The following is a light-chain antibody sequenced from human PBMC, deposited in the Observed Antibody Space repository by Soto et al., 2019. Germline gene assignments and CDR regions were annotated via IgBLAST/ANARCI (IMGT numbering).Light chain of an antibody. CDR3: QQYDKLPPLT. CDR1: QDISNY. J-gene: IGKJ4*01. Sequence: DIQINQSPSSLSASVADRVTITCQASQDISNYLNWYQQKPGKAPKLLIYDASTLETGVPSRFRGSGSGTDFTFTISSLQPEDIATYYCQQYDKLPPLTFGGGTKVDIK. V-gene: IGKV1-33*01. CDR2: DAS.